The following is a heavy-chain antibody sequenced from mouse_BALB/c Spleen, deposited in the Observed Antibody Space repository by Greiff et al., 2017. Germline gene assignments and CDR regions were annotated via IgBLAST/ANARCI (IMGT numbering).Heavy chain of an antibody. CDR3: AREERGMIPY. Sequence: EVMLVESGGGLVKPGGSLKLSCAASGFTFSSYAMSWVRQTPEKRLEWVASISSGGSTYYPDSVKGRFTISRDNARNILYLQMSSLRSEDTAMYYCAREERGMIPYWGQGTTLTASS. CDR2: ISSGGST. V-gene: IGHV5-6-5*01. D-gene: IGHD2-4*01. CDR1: GFTFSSYA. J-gene: IGHJ2*01.